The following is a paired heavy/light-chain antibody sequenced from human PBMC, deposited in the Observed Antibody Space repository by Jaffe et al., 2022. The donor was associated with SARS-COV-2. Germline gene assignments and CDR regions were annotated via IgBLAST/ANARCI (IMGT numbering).Heavy chain of an antibody. Sequence: QVQLVESGGGVVQPGRSLRLSCAASGFIFFSYTMQWVRQAPGKGLEWVALTSYDGSKKYYADSVKGRFTISRDDSKKTLYLEMNSLRVEDTAVYYCARGAPGFCSGGSCFSTFDMCGQGTMVTVSS. V-gene: IGHV3-30*04. D-gene: IGHD2-15*01. CDR3: ARGAPGFCSGGSCFSTFDM. CDR2: TSYDGSKK. CDR1: GFIFFSYT. J-gene: IGHJ3*02.
Light chain of an antibody. CDR1: SSDVGGYNY. J-gene: IGLJ3*02. Sequence: QSALTQPPSASGSPGQSVTISCTGASSDVGGYNYVSWYQQHPGKAPKLVIYEVTKRPSGVPDRFSGSKSVNTASLTVSGLQSEDEADYYCSSYAGSNNLVFGGGTKLTVL. CDR3: SSYAGSNNLV. CDR2: EVT. V-gene: IGLV2-8*01.